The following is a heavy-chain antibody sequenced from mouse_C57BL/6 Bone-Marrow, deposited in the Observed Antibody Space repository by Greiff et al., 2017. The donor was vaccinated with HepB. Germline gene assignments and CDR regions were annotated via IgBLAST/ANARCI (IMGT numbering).Heavy chain of an antibody. CDR1: GYTFTSYG. CDR2: IYPRSGNT. V-gene: IGHV1-81*01. Sequence: QVQLQQSGAELARPGASVKLSCKAPGYTFTSYGISWVKQRTGQGLEWIGEIYPRSGNTYYNEKFKGKATLTADKSSSTAYMELRSLTSEDSAVYFCADSKSYWYFDVWGTGTTVTVSS. J-gene: IGHJ1*03. CDR3: ADSKSYWYFDV. D-gene: IGHD2-5*01.